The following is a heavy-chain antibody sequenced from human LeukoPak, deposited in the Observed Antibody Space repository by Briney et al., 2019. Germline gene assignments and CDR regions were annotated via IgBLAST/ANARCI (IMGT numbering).Heavy chain of an antibody. D-gene: IGHD1-26*01. CDR3: ARPSKYSGSYYLDAFDI. CDR1: GGSISSYY. CDR2: IYTSGST. V-gene: IGHV4-4*07. Sequence: SETLSLTCTVSGGSISSYYWSWIRQPAGKGLEWIGRIYTSGSTYYNPSLKSRVTISVDRSKNQFSLKLSSVTAADTAVYYCARPSKYSGSYYLDAFDIWGQGTMVTVSS. J-gene: IGHJ3*02.